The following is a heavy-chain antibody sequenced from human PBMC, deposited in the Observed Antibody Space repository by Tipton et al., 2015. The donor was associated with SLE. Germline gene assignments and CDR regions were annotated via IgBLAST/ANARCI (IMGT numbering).Heavy chain of an antibody. J-gene: IGHJ4*02. CDR3: ARPSGYTAMAPYYYYFDY. CDR2: ISAYNGNT. V-gene: IGHV1-18*01. Sequence: QSGAEAKKPGASVKVSCKASGYTFTSYGISWVRQAPGQGLEWMGWISAYNGNTNYAQKLQGRVTMTTDTSTSTAYMELRSLRSDDTAVYYCARPSGYTAMAPYYYYFDYWGQGTLVTVSS. CDR1: GYTFTSYG. D-gene: IGHD5-18*01.